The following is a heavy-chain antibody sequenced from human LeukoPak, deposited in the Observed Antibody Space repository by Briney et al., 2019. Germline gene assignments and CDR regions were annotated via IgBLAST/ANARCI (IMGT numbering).Heavy chain of an antibody. V-gene: IGHV5-51*01. CDR3: VGLEYGDYVVDYYYYGMDV. CDR2: IYPGDSDT. D-gene: IGHD4-17*01. J-gene: IGHJ6*02. Sequence: GESLKISCKGSGYSFTTYWIGWVRQMPGKGLEWMGIIYPGDSDTKYSPSFQGQVTISADKSIRTAYLQWASLKASDTAIYYCVGLEYGDYVVDYYYYGMDVWGQGTTVTVSS. CDR1: GYSFTTYW.